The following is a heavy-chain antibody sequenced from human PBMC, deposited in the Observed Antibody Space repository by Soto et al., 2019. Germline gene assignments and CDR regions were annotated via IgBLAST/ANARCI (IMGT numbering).Heavy chain of an antibody. V-gene: IGHV3-7*05. CDR3: ARQDIVATIVNYYYGMDV. Sequence: GGSVRLSCAASGFTFSSYWMSWVRQAPGKGLEWVASIKQDGSEKYYVDSVKGRFTISRDNAKNSLYLQMNSLRAEDTAVYYCARQDIVATIVNYYYGMDVWGQGTTVTVSS. D-gene: IGHD5-12*01. J-gene: IGHJ6*02. CDR2: IKQDGSEK. CDR1: GFTFSSYW.